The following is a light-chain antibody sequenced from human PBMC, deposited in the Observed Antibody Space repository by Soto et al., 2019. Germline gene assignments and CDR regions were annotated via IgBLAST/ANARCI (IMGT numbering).Light chain of an antibody. CDR2: SNY. CDR1: SSNIGSKT. J-gene: IGLJ1*01. CDR3: SAWDASLNGYV. Sequence: QSVLTQPPSASGTPGQRLTISCSGSSSNIGSKTVNWYQQLPGTAPKLLIYSNYQRPSGVPDRFSGSKSGTSASLAISGLQSDDEADYYCSAWDASLNGYVFGTGTKVTVL. V-gene: IGLV1-44*01.